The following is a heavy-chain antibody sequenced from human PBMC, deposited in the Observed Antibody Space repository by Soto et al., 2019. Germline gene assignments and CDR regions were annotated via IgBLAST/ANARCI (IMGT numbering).Heavy chain of an antibody. CDR2: IYYSGST. CDR1: GGSISSSSYY. J-gene: IGHJ4*02. CDR3: ARIEGIAVIDY. V-gene: IGHV4-39*01. D-gene: IGHD6-19*01. Sequence: QLQLQESGPGLVKPSETLSLTCTVSGGSISSSSYYWGWIRQPPGKGLEWIGSIYYSGSTYYNPSLKSRVTISVDTSKNQFSLKLSSVTAADTAVYYCARIEGIAVIDYWGQGTLVTVSS.